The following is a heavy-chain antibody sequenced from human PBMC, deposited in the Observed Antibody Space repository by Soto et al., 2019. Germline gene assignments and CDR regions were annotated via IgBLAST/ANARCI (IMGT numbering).Heavy chain of an antibody. CDR3: ARDRPAYCGGDCNPGDYYYGMDV. D-gene: IGHD2-21*02. CDR1: GFTFSSYS. Sequence: GRSLRLSCAAAGFTFSSYSMNWVRQAPGKGLEWVSSISSSSSYIYYADSVKGRFTISRDNAKNSLYLQMNSLRAEDTAVYYCARDRPAYCGGDCNPGDYYYGMDVWGQGTTVTGSS. V-gene: IGHV3-21*01. CDR2: ISSSSSYI. J-gene: IGHJ6*02.